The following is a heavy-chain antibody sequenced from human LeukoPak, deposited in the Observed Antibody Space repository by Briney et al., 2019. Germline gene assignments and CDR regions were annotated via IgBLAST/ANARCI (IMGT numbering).Heavy chain of an antibody. J-gene: IGHJ4*02. CDR3: AKDPEGEGYFDY. CDR2: ISYDGSNK. D-gene: IGHD3-10*01. Sequence: PGGSLRLSCAASGFTFSSYGMHWVRQAPGKGLEWVAVISYDGSNKYHADSVKGRFTISRDNSKNTLYLQMNSLRAEDTAVYYCAKDPEGEGYFDYWGQGTLVTVSS. CDR1: GFTFSSYG. V-gene: IGHV3-30*18.